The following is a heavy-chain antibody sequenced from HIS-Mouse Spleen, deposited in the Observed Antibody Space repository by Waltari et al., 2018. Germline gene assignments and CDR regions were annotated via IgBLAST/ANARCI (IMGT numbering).Heavy chain of an antibody. CDR3: ARAPTGFLEWFDAFDI. CDR1: GGSISSSSYY. Sequence: QLQLQESGPGLVKPSETLSLTCTVSGGSISSSSYYWGWIRQPPGKGLEWIGSIYYRGGPYYNPSLKSRVTISVDTSKNQFSLKLSSVTAADTAVYYCARAPTGFLEWFDAFDIWGQGTMVTVSS. V-gene: IGHV4-39*07. CDR2: IYYRGGP. J-gene: IGHJ3*02. D-gene: IGHD3-3*01.